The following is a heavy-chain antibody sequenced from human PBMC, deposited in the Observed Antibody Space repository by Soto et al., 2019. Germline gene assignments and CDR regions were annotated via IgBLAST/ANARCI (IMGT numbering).Heavy chain of an antibody. V-gene: IGHV4-34*01. J-gene: IGHJ4*02. CDR3: ARASLEYSSSRLDY. Sequence: PSETLSLTCAVYGGSFSGYYWSWIRQPPGKGLEWIGEINHSGSTNYNPSLKSRVTISVDTSKSQFSLKLSSVTAADTAVYYCARASLEYSSSRLDYWGQGTLVTVSS. D-gene: IGHD6-6*01. CDR2: INHSGST. CDR1: GGSFSGYY.